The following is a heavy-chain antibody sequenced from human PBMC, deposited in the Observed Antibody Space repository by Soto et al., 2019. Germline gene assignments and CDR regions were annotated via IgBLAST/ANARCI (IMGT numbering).Heavy chain of an antibody. V-gene: IGHV1-18*01. CDR2: ISAYNGNT. J-gene: IGHJ3*02. Sequence: GASVKVSCKASGYAFTSYGISWVRQAPGQGLEWMGWISAYNGNTNYAQKLQGRVTMTTDTSTSTAYIELRSLRSDDTAVYYCARDHLQQLVRNDAFDIWGQGTMVTVSS. CDR3: ARDHLQQLVRNDAFDI. D-gene: IGHD6-13*01. CDR1: GYAFTSYG.